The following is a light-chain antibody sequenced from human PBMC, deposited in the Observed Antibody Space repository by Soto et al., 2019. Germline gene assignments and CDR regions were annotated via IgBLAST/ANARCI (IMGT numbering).Light chain of an antibody. CDR1: QSVADN. Sequence: EIVMTQSPATLSLSPGERVTLSCRSSQSVADNLAWFQQKPGQGPRLLIYGASTRATGIPARFSGSGSETDFTLTVSSLRSEDSAVYYCQQYDKWPRTFGQGTKVDIK. J-gene: IGKJ1*01. V-gene: IGKV3-15*01. CDR3: QQYDKWPRT. CDR2: GAS.